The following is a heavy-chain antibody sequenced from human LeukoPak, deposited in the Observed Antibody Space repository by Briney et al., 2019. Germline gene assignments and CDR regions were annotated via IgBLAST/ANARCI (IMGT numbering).Heavy chain of an antibody. J-gene: IGHJ5*02. D-gene: IGHD3-10*01. CDR3: AREYYYGSGPREWFDP. Sequence: SETLSLTCTVSGGSISSYYWSWIRQPPGKGLEWIGYIYTSGSTNYNPSLKSRVTISVDTSKNQFSLKLSSVTAADTAVYYCAREYYYGSGPREWFDPWGQGTLVTVSS. CDR2: IYTSGST. CDR1: GGSISSYY. V-gene: IGHV4-4*09.